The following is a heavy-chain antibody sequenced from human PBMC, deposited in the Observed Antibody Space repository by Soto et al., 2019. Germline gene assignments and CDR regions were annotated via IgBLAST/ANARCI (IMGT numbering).Heavy chain of an antibody. CDR1: GFTVSSNY. Sequence: GGSLRLSCAASGFTVSSNYMSWVRQAPGKGLEWVSVIYSGGSTYYADSVKGRFTISRDNSKNTLDLQMNSLRAEDTAVYYCARDLRYCSGGSCYSVAFDIWGQGTMVTVS. D-gene: IGHD2-15*01. J-gene: IGHJ3*02. V-gene: IGHV3-66*01. CDR3: ARDLRYCSGGSCYSVAFDI. CDR2: IYSGGST.